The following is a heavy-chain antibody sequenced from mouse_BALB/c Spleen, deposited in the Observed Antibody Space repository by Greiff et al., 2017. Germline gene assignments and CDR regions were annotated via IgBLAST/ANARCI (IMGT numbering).Heavy chain of an antibody. V-gene: IGHV5-4*02. CDR3: ARDHYYGSSLYWYFDV. CDR2: ISDGGSYT. Sequence: DVMLVESGGGLVKPGGSLKLSCAASGFTFSDYYMYWVRQTPEKRLEWVATISDGGSYTYYPDSVKGRFTISRDNAKNNLYLQMSSLKSEDTAMYYCARDHYYGSSLYWYFDVWGAGTTVTVSS. D-gene: IGHD1-1*01. CDR1: GFTFSDYY. J-gene: IGHJ1*01.